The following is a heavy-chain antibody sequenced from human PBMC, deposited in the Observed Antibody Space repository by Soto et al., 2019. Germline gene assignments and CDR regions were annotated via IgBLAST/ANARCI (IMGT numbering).Heavy chain of an antibody. CDR1: GFTFSSYA. J-gene: IGHJ1*01. Sequence: GGSLRLSCAASGFTFSSYAMHWVRQAPGKGLEWVAVISYDGSNKYYADSVKGRFTISRDNSKNTLYLQMNSLRAEDTAVYYCARAPYYDSSGYYYSEYFQHWGQGTLVTVSS. D-gene: IGHD3-22*01. CDR3: ARAPYYDSSGYYYSEYFQH. V-gene: IGHV3-30-3*01. CDR2: ISYDGSNK.